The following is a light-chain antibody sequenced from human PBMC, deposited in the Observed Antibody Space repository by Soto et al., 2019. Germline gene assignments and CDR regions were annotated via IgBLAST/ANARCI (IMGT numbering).Light chain of an antibody. Sequence: DIQMTQSQSSLSASVGARVTITCRASQSIRNYLNWYQQKPGKAPKFLIYAASSLQSGVPSRFSGSGSGTDFTLTISSLQPEDFATYYCQQSYSTPRWTFGQGTKVDIK. V-gene: IGKV1-39*01. CDR3: QQSYSTPRWT. CDR1: QSIRNY. J-gene: IGKJ1*01. CDR2: AAS.